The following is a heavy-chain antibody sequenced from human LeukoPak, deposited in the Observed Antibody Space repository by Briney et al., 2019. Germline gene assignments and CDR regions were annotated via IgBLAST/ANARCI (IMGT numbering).Heavy chain of an antibody. D-gene: IGHD6-19*01. V-gene: IGHV4-61*09. CDR3: ARGYGSGPIPRRLDP. CDR2: IYTSGTT. CDR1: GGSISRNHYY. J-gene: IGHJ5*02. Sequence: SQTLSLTCSVSGGSISRNHYYWNWIRQSAGNGLEWIVHIYTSGTTSYNPSLNSRVTISVDTPKNQSSLTLTSVTAADPAVYYRARGYGSGPIPRRLDPWGQGTLLPVSS.